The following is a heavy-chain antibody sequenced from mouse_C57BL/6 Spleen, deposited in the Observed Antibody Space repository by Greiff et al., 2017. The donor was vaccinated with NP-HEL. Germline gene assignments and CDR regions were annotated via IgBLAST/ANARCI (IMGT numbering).Heavy chain of an antibody. Sequence: QVQLQQPGAELVKPGASVKLSCKASGYTFTSYWMHWVKQRPGQGLEWIGMIHPNSGSTNYNEKFKSKATLTVDKSSSTAYMQLSSLTSEDSAVYYCARSRYGSSSRYWYFDVWGTGTTVTVSS. D-gene: IGHD1-1*01. J-gene: IGHJ1*03. CDR2: IHPNSGST. V-gene: IGHV1-64*01. CDR1: GYTFTSYW. CDR3: ARSRYGSSSRYWYFDV.